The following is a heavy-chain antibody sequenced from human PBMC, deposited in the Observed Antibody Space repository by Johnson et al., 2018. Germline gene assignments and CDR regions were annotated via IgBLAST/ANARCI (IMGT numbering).Heavy chain of an antibody. J-gene: IGHJ1*01. CDR2: IISQTDHETT. Sequence: EVQLVETGGDLVKPGGSLRLSCAASGFSFTNAWMNWVRQAPGKGLEWVGRIISQTDHETTDYAAPVKGRFTISREDSKNTLYLQMNSLKTEHTAVYYGTTVDFVVVVAARQDRLQHWGQGTLVTVSS. CDR1: GFSFTNAW. V-gene: IGHV3-15*07. CDR3: TTVDFVVVVAARQDRLQH. D-gene: IGHD2-15*01.